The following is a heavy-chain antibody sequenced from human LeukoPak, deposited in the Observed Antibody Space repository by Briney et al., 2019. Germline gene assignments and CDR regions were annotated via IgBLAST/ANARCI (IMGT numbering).Heavy chain of an antibody. CDR2: ISPDDSDT. V-gene: IGHV5-51*01. CDR1: GYSFISYW. J-gene: IGHJ4*02. Sequence: GESLKISCKASGYSFISYWIGWVRQVPGKGLEWVGIISPDDSDTTYSPSFQGQVTISADKSITIAYLQWSSLKASDTAIYYCATDTMRGKDYWGQGTLVIVSS. CDR3: ATDTMRGKDY. D-gene: IGHD3-10*01.